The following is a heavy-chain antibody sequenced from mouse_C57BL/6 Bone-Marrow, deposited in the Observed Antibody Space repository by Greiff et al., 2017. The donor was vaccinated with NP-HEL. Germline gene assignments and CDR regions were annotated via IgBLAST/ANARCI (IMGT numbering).Heavy chain of an antibody. CDR1: GYTFTSYG. V-gene: IGHV1-81*01. CDR3: ARLGWLLLFAY. J-gene: IGHJ3*01. Sequence: QVELQQSGAELARPGASVKLSCKASGYTFTSYGISWVKQRTGQGLEWIGEIYPRSGNTYYNEKFKGKATLTADKSSSTAYMELRSLTSEDSAVYFCARLGWLLLFAYWGQGTLVTVSA. D-gene: IGHD2-3*01. CDR2: IYPRSGNT.